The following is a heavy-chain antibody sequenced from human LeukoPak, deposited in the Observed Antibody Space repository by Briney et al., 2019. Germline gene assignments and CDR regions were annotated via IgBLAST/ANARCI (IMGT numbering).Heavy chain of an antibody. J-gene: IGHJ6*03. Sequence: ASVKVSCKASGYTFTGYYMHWVRQAPGQGLEWMGWMNPNSGNTGYAQKFQGRVTMTRNTSISTAYMELSSLRSEDTAVYYCARANNYDILTGYFPTYYYMDVWGKGTTVTISS. CDR3: ARANNYDILTGYFPTYYYMDV. CDR1: GYTFTGYY. D-gene: IGHD3-9*01. V-gene: IGHV1-8*02. CDR2: MNPNSGNT.